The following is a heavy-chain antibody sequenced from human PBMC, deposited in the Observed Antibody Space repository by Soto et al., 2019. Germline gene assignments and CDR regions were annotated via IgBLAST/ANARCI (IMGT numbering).Heavy chain of an antibody. CDR1: GFTFTSSA. CDR3: AVGGYDFWSGYQPAYYYGMDV. CDR2: IVVGSGNT. J-gene: IGHJ6*02. D-gene: IGHD3-3*01. V-gene: IGHV1-58*01. Sequence: QMQLVQSGPEVKKPGTSVKFSGKASGFTFTSSAVQWVRQARGQRLEWIGWIVVGSGNTNYAQKFQERVTITRDMSTSTAYMELSSLRSEDTAVYYCAVGGYDFWSGYQPAYYYGMDVWGQGTTVTVSS.